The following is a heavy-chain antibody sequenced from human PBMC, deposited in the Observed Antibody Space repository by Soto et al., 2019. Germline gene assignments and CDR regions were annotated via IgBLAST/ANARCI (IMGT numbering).Heavy chain of an antibody. CDR1: GGSISGIGYY. D-gene: IGHD6-19*01. Sequence: PSDTLSLTCTVSGGSISGIGYYWGWIRQPPGKGLEWIGNIYYSGATYYNPSLKSRVIISVDTSRNQFSLKLRSVTAADTAVYYCTDMIGQWLQRDWGQGTVVTVSS. CDR2: IYYSGAT. J-gene: IGHJ4*02. CDR3: TDMIGQWLQRD. V-gene: IGHV4-39*01.